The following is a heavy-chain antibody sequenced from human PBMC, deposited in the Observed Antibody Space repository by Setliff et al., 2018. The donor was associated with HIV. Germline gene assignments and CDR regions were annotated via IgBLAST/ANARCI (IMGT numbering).Heavy chain of an antibody. J-gene: IGHJ6*02. Sequence: SETLSLTCTVSGHSITRGYYWGWIRQPPGKGLEWIGYIYTSGSTNYNPSLKSRVTMSVDTSKNQFSLKLSSVTAADTAVYYCARSDGQLDPYYYYGMDVWGQGTTVTVSS. D-gene: IGHD6-6*01. CDR2: IYTSGST. CDR3: ARSDGQLDPYYYYGMDV. CDR1: GHSITRGYY. V-gene: IGHV4-4*09.